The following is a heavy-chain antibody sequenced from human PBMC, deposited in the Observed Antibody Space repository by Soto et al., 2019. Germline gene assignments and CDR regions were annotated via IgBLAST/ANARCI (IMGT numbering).Heavy chain of an antibody. J-gene: IGHJ4*02. CDR3: ARGGIAAAAQPDY. V-gene: IGHV4-31*03. CDR2: IYYSGST. D-gene: IGHD6-13*01. CDR1: GGSISSGGYY. Sequence: QVQLQESGPGLVKPSQTLSLTCTVSGGSISSGGYYWSWIRQHPGKGLEWIGYIYYSGSTYYNPSLKSRVTISVDTSKNQFSLKLSSVTAADTSVYYCARGGIAAAAQPDYWGQGTLVTVSS.